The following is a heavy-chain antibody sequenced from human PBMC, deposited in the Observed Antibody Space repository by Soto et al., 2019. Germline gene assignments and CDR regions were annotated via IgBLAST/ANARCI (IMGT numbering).Heavy chain of an antibody. V-gene: IGHV1-3*05. Sequence: QVQLVQSGAEEKKPGASVKVSCKASGFTFTTYAMHWVRQAPGQRLEWMGWINAGNGNTKYSQRFQGRVTITRDTAASTADMELSSLRTEDTAVDYWARGGTPPLTSYFDYWGQGTLVTVSS. CDR1: GFTFTTYA. CDR3: ARGGTPPLTSYFDY. CDR2: INAGNGNT. D-gene: IGHD2-15*01. J-gene: IGHJ4*02.